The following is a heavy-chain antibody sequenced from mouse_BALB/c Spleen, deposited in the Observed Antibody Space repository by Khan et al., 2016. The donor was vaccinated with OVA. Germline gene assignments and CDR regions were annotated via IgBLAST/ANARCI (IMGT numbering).Heavy chain of an antibody. J-gene: IGHJ2*01. Sequence: EVELVESGGGLVQPGGSRKLSCAASGFTFSTYGMHWVRQAPEKGLEWVAYISGDSSTVYYADTVKGRFTISRDNTKNTLFLQMTSLMSEDTARYYCATSYFYGYYFDYWGPGTTLTVSA. CDR3: ATSYFYGYYFDY. CDR1: GFTFSTYG. CDR2: ISGDSSTV. V-gene: IGHV5-17*02. D-gene: IGHD1-1*01.